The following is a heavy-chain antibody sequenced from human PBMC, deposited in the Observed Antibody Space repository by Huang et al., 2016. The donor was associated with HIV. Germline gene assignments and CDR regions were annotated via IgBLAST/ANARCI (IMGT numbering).Heavy chain of an antibody. Sequence: LQESGPGLVGPSETLSLTCAVSGDSFNSNTFYWGWIRRPPGKALEWIGSIHYRGATYYNPALKRRGRIAVDASKNRIFLHLRSVTAADTGVYYCARTGVAVSDDPEYFQHWGQGALVTIS. CDR2: IHYRGAT. CDR3: ARTGVAVSDDPEYFQH. V-gene: IGHV4-39*02. J-gene: IGHJ1*01. D-gene: IGHD3-3*01. CDR1: GDSFNSNTFY.